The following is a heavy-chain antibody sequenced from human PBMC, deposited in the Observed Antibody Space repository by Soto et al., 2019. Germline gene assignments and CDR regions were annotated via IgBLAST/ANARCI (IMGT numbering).Heavy chain of an antibody. CDR2: INQRGSEK. V-gene: IGHV3-7*01. Sequence: EVQLVESGGGLGQPGGSLRLSCAASGFTFSSYWMSWVRQAPGKGLEWVANINQRGSEKYYVDSVKGRFTISRDNAKNSLYLQMNSLKAEDTAVYYCVRDLGRDCGGGSCYSAWGQGTLVTVSS. D-gene: IGHD2-15*01. CDR3: VRDLGRDCGGGSCYSA. CDR1: GFTFSSYW. J-gene: IGHJ5*02.